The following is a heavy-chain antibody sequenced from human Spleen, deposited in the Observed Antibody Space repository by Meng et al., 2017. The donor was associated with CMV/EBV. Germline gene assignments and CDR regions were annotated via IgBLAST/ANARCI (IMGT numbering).Heavy chain of an antibody. CDR3: ARTLYLPDAYDV. D-gene: IGHD2/OR15-2a*01. J-gene: IGHJ3*01. V-gene: IGHV4-59*01. CDR1: GGSISSYY. Sequence: SETLSLTCTVSGGSISSYYWSWIRQPPGKGLEWIGYIYYSGSTNYNPSLKSRVTISIDMSQNQFSLTLTSVTAADTAVYYCARTLYLPDAYDVWGQGTMVTVSS. CDR2: IYYSGST.